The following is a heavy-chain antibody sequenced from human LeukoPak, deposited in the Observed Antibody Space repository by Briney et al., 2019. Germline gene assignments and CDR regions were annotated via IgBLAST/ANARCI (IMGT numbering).Heavy chain of an antibody. V-gene: IGHV4-34*01. CDR2: INHSGSA. D-gene: IGHD1-20*01. J-gene: IGHJ6*03. Sequence: SETLSLTCAVYGESFSGYYWTWIRQPPGKGLEWIGEINHSGSANYNPSLKSRVTISVDTSKNQFSLKLSSVTAADTAVYYCARLSYNWNDDRYYYYYYMDVWGKGTTVTVSS. CDR1: GESFSGYY. CDR3: ARLSYNWNDDRYYYYYYMDV.